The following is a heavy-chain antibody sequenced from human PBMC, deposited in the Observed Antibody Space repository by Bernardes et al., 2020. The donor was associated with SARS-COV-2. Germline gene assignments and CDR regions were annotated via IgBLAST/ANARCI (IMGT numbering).Heavy chain of an antibody. CDR3: ARIDEVTGRDY. CDR2: ISGYNGNT. J-gene: IGHJ4*02. CDR1: GYTFSRYG. D-gene: IGHD6-19*01. V-gene: IGHV1-18*04. Sequence: ASVKVSCKASGYTFSRYGINWVRQAPGQGLQWMGWISGYNGNTKYAQKFQGRVTMTTDTSTSTAHMELRSLRAEDTAVYYCARIDEVTGRDYWGQGTLVTVSS.